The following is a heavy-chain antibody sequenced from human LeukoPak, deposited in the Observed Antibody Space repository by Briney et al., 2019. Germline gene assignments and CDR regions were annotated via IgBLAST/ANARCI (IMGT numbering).Heavy chain of an antibody. CDR1: GFSLSTSGVG. CDR2: IYWDDDK. D-gene: IGHD2-15*01. CDR3: AHLLGYCSGGSCYSFDY. J-gene: IGHJ4*02. Sequence: SGPTLVKPTQTLTLTCTFSGFSLSTSGVGVGWIRQPPGKALEWLAPIYWDDDKRYSPSLKSRLTITKDTSKNQVVLTMTNMDPVDTATYYCAHLLGYCSGGSCYSFDYWGQGALVTVSS. V-gene: IGHV2-5*02.